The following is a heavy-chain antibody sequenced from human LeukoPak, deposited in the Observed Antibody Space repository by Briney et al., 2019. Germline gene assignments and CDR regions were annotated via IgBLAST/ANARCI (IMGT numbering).Heavy chain of an antibody. CDR3: ARDAAAAGAEGGLAN. CDR2: INHSGST. Sequence: PSETLSLTCAVYGGSFSGYYWSWIRQPPGKGLEWIGEINHSGSTNYNPSLKSRVTISVDTSKNQFSLKLSSVTAADTAVYYCARDAAAAGAEGGLANGGQGTLVTVSS. D-gene: IGHD6-13*01. J-gene: IGHJ4*02. V-gene: IGHV4-34*01. CDR1: GGSFSGYY.